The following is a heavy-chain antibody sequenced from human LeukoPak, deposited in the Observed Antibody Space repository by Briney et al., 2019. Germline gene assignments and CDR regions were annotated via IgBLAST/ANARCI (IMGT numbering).Heavy chain of an antibody. Sequence: SETLSLTCAVYGGSFSGYYWSWIRQPPGKGLEWIGEINHSGSTNYNPSLKSRVTISVDTSKNQFSLKLSSVTAADTAVYYCARHRLEYFDLWGRGTLVTVSS. CDR3: ARHRLEYFDL. J-gene: IGHJ2*01. CDR2: INHSGST. V-gene: IGHV4-34*01. CDR1: GGSFSGYY. D-gene: IGHD4-11*01.